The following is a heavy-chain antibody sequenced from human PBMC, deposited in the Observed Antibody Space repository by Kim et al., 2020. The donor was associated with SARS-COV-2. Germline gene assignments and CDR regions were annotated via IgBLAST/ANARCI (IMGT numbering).Heavy chain of an antibody. D-gene: IGHD2-2*01. Sequence: GSLRLSCAASGFTFSSYAMLWVRQAPGKGPEWVAVISYDGSSKYYVDSVKGRFTISRDNSKNTLYLQMNSLRDEDTAVYYCARAGIPAATYWFDPWGQGTLVTVSS. CDR2: ISYDGSSK. CDR1: GFTFSSYA. V-gene: IGHV3-30*04. CDR3: ARAGIPAATYWFDP. J-gene: IGHJ5*02.